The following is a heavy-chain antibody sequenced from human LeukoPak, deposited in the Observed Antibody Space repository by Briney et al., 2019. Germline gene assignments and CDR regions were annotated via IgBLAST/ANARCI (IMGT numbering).Heavy chain of an antibody. CDR3: AREYDSRSNYDY. J-gene: IGHJ4*02. Sequence: PSETLSLTCTVSGGSISSSSYYWGWIRQPPGKGLEWIGGIYYSGNTYYNPSLKSRVTISVDTSKNQFSLKLSSVTAADTAVYYCAREYDSRSNYDYWGQGTLVTVSS. CDR1: GGSISSSSYY. D-gene: IGHD3-22*01. V-gene: IGHV4-39*07. CDR2: IYYSGNT.